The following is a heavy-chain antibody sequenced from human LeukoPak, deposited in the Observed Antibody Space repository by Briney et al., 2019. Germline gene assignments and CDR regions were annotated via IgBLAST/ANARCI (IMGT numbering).Heavy chain of an antibody. Sequence: GGSLRLSCAASGFTFSSYAMHWVRQAPGKGLEYVSAISSNGGSTYYANSVKGRFTISRDNSKNTLYLQMGSLRAEDMAVYYCAREDAARPFYYYYYMGVWGKGTTVTVSS. D-gene: IGHD6-6*01. CDR2: ISSNGGST. CDR1: GFTFSSYA. CDR3: AREDAARPFYYYYYMGV. J-gene: IGHJ6*03. V-gene: IGHV3-64*01.